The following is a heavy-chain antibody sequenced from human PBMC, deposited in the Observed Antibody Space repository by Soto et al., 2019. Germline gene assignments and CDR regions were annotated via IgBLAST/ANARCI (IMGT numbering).Heavy chain of an antibody. J-gene: IGHJ6*02. CDR1: GGTFSSYA. V-gene: IGHV1-69*01. D-gene: IGHD2-2*02. CDR3: ASALLGYCSSTSCYTPPDYYYYGMDV. CDR2: IIPIFDTA. Sequence: QVQLVQSGAEVKKPGSSVKVSCKASGGTFSSYAISWVRQAPGQGLEWMGGIIPIFDTANYAQKFQGRVTITADESTSTAYMELSSRRSEDTAVYNCASALLGYCSSTSCYTPPDYYYYGMDVWGQGTTVTVSS.